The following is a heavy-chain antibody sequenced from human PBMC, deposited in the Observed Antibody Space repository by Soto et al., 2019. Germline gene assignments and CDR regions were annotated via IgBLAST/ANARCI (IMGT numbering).Heavy chain of an antibody. J-gene: IGHJ5*02. CDR2: IKQDGSEK. Sequence: PGGSLRLSCAASGFTFSSYWMSWVRQAPGKGLEWVANIKQDGSEKYYVDSVKGRFTISRDNAKNSLYLQMNSLRAEDTAVYYCARDPDYDFWSGSWFDPWGQGALVTVSS. CDR3: ARDPDYDFWSGSWFDP. V-gene: IGHV3-7*01. CDR1: GFTFSSYW. D-gene: IGHD3-3*01.